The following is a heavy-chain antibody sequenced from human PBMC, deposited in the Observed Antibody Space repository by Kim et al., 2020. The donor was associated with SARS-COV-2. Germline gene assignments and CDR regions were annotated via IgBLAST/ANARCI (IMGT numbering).Heavy chain of an antibody. CDR3: ARDRDSSGWYMKGLSQDFYGMDV. CDR1: GGTFSSYA. V-gene: IGHV1-69*04. CDR2: IIPILGIA. D-gene: IGHD6-19*01. Sequence: SVKVSCKASGGTFSSYAISWVRQAPGQGLEWMGRIIPILGIANYAQKFQGRVTITADKSTSTAYMELSSLRSEDTAVYYCARDRDSSGWYMKGLSQDFYGMDVWGQGTTVTVSS. J-gene: IGHJ6*02.